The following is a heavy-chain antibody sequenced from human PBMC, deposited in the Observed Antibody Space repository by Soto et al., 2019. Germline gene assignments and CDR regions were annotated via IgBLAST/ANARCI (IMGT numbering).Heavy chain of an antibody. CDR2: INVHNGNT. J-gene: IGHJ4*02. V-gene: IGHV1-18*01. D-gene: IGHD5-18*01. Sequence: AAVKVSCKACGCTFNNYAITWVRQAPGQGLEWMGWINVHNGNTHYAQKFQDRVIMTIDTSTRTAYMELRSLISDDTAVYYCARIDGYSSGYNVDQPQAIYFFDFWGQGALVTVSS. CDR3: ARIDGYSSGYNVDQPQAIYFFDF. CDR1: GCTFNNYA.